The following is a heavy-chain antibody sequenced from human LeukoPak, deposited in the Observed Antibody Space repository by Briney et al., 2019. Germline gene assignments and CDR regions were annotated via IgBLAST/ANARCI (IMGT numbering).Heavy chain of an antibody. J-gene: IGHJ4*02. V-gene: IGHV3-66*02. Sequence: GGSLRLSCAASGFTVSSNYMSWVRQAPGKGLEWVSVIYSGGSTYYADSVKGRFTISRDNSKNTLYLQMNSLRAEDTAVYYCARDHSGGVTYYFDYWGQGTLVTVSS. D-gene: IGHD3-16*01. CDR2: IYSGGST. CDR3: ARDHSGGVTYYFDY. CDR1: GFTVSSNY.